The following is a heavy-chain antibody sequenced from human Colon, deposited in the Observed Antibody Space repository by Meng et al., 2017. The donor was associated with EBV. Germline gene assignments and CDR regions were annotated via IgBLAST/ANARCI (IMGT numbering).Heavy chain of an antibody. J-gene: IGHJ4*02. CDR1: GFTFVYYD. CDR2: IWYDGSTK. CDR3: AREPVDEYSDYSDFDY. D-gene: IGHD4-11*01. Sequence: QGRLLGAGGAVVLPGRALRLTRAMSGFTFVYYDKTWVRQAPGKGVEWMAGIWYDGSTKTYPAAVKGRCTITRDNSRSTLSLQMYRLRAEDTAVYFCAREPVDEYSDYSDFDYWGQGTLVTVSS. V-gene: IGHV3-33*01.